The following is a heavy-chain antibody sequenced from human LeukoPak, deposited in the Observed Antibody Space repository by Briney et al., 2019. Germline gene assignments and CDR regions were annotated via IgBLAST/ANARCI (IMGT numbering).Heavy chain of an antibody. J-gene: IGHJ4*02. CDR2: ISSSSSYI. V-gene: IGHV3-21*01. D-gene: IGHD3-16*02. CDR1: GFTFSSYS. Sequence: GGSLRLSCAASGFTFSSYSMNWVRQAPGKGLEWVSSISSSSSYIYYADSVKGRFTISRDNAKNSVYLQMNSLRAEDTAVYCCARIWGSYRSGFDYWGQGTLVTVSS. CDR3: ARIWGSYRSGFDY.